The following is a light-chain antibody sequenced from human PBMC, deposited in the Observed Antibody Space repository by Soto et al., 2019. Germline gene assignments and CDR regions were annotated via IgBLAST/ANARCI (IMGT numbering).Light chain of an antibody. V-gene: IGKV3-20*01. CDR2: GAS. CDR3: QQYGSSPLT. Sequence: EIVLTQYPGTLSLSPGERAPLSCSASQSVSSSYLAWYQQKPGQAPRLLIYGASSRATGIPDRFSGSGSGTDFTVTISRLEPEDFAVYYCQQYGSSPLTFGQGPKVEIK. J-gene: IGKJ1*01. CDR1: QSVSSSY.